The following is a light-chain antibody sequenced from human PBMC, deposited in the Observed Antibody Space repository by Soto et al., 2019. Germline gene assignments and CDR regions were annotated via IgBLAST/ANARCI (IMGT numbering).Light chain of an antibody. Sequence: EIVLTQSPAILSLSPGERATLSCRASQSVSPYLAWYQQKPGQAPRLLIYDASKRPTGIPGRFSGSGSGTDFTLTISSLEPEDFAVYYCQQRSTWPLTFGGGNKLEIK. CDR1: QSVSPY. J-gene: IGKJ4*01. CDR3: QQRSTWPLT. CDR2: DAS. V-gene: IGKV3-11*01.